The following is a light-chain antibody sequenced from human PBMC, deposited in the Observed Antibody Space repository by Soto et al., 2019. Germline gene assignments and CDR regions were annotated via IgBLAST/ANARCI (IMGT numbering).Light chain of an antibody. J-gene: IGKJ5*01. Sequence: EIVLTQSPVTLSLSPGERATLSCRASQSVSRYLAWYQQKPDQAPRLLIYDAFNRATGIQARFSGSGSGTDFTLTISSLEPEDFVVYYCQQRSNWPITFGQGTRLEIK. V-gene: IGKV3-11*01. CDR1: QSVSRY. CDR2: DAF. CDR3: QQRSNWPIT.